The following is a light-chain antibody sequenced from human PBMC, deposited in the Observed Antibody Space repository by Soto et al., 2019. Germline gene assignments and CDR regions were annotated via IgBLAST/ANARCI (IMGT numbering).Light chain of an antibody. CDR1: QSVRNNS. J-gene: IGKJ2*01. CDR2: GTS. V-gene: IGKV3-20*01. Sequence: EIVLTQSPGTLSLSPGERATLSCRASQSVRNNSLAWYQQQPGQAPRLLIFGTSSSAAGIPDRFSGSGSGTDFTLTINRLDPEDSAVYFCHQYAYGVDTFGQGTKLEIK. CDR3: HQYAYGVDT.